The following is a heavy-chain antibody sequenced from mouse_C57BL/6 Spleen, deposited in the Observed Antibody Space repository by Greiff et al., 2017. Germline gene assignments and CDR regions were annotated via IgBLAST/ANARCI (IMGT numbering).Heavy chain of an antibody. D-gene: IGHD2-1*01. CDR2: INPSSGYT. CDR1: GYTFTSYW. Sequence: VQLQESGAELVKPGASVKLSCKASGYTFTSYWMHWVKQRPGQGLEWIGYINPSSGYTKYNQKFKDKATLTADKSSSTSYMQLRSLTYEDSAVYYGARNPAMVTAAMDYWGQGTSVTVSS. V-gene: IGHV1-7*01. CDR3: ARNPAMVTAAMDY. J-gene: IGHJ4*01.